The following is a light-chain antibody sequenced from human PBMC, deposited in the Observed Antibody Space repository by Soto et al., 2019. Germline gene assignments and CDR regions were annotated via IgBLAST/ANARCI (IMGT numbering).Light chain of an antibody. CDR2: GAS. J-gene: IGKJ4*01. Sequence: DIQITQSPSSLSESVGGRVTITFRASQSISSYLNWYQQKPGKAPRVLISGASNLQSGVPSRFSGSGSGTDFTLTISSLQPEDFATYYCQQSYSTPLNFGGGTKVDIK. V-gene: IGKV1-39*01. CDR1: QSISSY. CDR3: QQSYSTPLN.